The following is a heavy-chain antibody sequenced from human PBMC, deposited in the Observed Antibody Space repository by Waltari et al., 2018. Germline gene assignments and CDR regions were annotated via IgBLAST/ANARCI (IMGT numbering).Heavy chain of an antibody. CDR1: GGTFSSYA. J-gene: IGHJ4*02. CDR2: IIPIFGTA. CDR3: ARDARGYCTNGVCYYFDY. V-gene: IGHV1-69*01. D-gene: IGHD2-8*01. Sequence: QVQLVQSGAEVKKPGSSVKVSCKASGGTFSSYAISWVRQAPGQGLEWMGGIIPIFGTANYAQKFQGRVTITADESTSTAYMELSSLRSEDTAVYYCARDARGYCTNGVCYYFDYWGQGTLVTVSS.